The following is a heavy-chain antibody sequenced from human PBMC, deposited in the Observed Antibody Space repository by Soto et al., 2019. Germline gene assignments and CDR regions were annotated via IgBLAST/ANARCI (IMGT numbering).Heavy chain of an antibody. CDR1: GYTFTSYG. Sequence: QVQLVQSGAEVKKPGASIKVSCKASGYTFTSYGISGVRQAPGQGPEWMGWISTYNGNTNYAQKHQGRVTMTTDTSTSTAYMELRSLRSDDTAVFYCARDLGIAVAGLFQDWGQGTLVIVSS. CDR3: ARDLGIAVAGLFQD. J-gene: IGHJ1*01. CDR2: ISTYNGNT. V-gene: IGHV1-18*01. D-gene: IGHD6-19*01.